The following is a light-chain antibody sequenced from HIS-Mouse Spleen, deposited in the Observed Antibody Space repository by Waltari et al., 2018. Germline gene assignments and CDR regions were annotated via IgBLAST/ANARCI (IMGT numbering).Light chain of an antibody. CDR3: QAWDSSNWV. CDR2: QDS. V-gene: IGLV3-1*01. J-gene: IGLJ3*02. Sequence: SYELTQPPSVSVSPGQTARITCSGDALPKKYAYWYQQKPGQSPVLVIYQDSKRPSGIPERFSGSNSGNTATLTISGTQAMDEADYYCQAWDSSNWVFGGGTKLTVL. CDR1: ALPKKY.